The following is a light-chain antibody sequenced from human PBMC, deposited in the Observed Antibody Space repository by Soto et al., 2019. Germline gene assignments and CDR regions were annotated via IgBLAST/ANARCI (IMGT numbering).Light chain of an antibody. CDR2: GAS. Sequence: EFVLTQSPGTLSLSPGERATLSCRASQTVRNNYLAWYQQKPGQAPRLLIYGASSRATGIPDRFSGSGSGTDFTLTISSLENEDFAVYYCQQRSNWTITFGPGTKVDIK. CDR3: QQRSNWTIT. J-gene: IGKJ3*01. CDR1: QTVRNNY. V-gene: IGKV3D-20*02.